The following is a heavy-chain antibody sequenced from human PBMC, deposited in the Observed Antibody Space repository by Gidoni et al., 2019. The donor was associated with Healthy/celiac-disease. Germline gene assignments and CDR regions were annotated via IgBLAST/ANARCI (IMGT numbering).Heavy chain of an antibody. Sequence: EVQLVESGGGLVKPGGSLRLSCAASGFTFSSSRMNWVRQAPGKGLEWVSSISSSSSYIYYADSVKGRFTISRDNAKNSLYLQMNSLRAEDTAVYYCARGYAMYYDSSGLDAFDIWGQGTMVTVSS. J-gene: IGHJ3*02. CDR1: GFTFSSSR. CDR3: ARGYAMYYDSSGLDAFDI. V-gene: IGHV3-21*02. CDR2: ISSSSSYI. D-gene: IGHD3-22*01.